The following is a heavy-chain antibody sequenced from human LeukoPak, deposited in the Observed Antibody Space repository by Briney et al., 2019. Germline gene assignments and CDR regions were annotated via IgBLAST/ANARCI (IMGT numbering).Heavy chain of an antibody. CDR2: ISWNSGSI. CDR3: ASERKWFGSLWSY. CDR1: GFTFDDYA. J-gene: IGHJ4*02. D-gene: IGHD3-10*01. V-gene: IGHV3-9*01. Sequence: PGGSLRLSCAASGFTFDDYAMHWVRQAPGKGLEWVSGISWNSGSIGYADSVKGRFTISRDYAKNSLYLQMNSLRAEDTALYYGASERKWFGSLWSYWGQGTLVTVSS.